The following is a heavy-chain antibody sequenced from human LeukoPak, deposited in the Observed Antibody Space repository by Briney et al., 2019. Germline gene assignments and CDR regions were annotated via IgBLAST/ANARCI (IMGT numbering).Heavy chain of an antibody. J-gene: IGHJ3*02. V-gene: IGHV4-59*08. CDR1: DDSISDYY. D-gene: IGHD6-13*01. CDR2: IHNSGTS. Sequence: SETLSLTCTVSDDSISDYYRGWIRQPPGKGLEWIGYIHNSGTSTYNLSLKSRVTISADTSKNQFSLKLSSVTAADTAVYYCAREEGSSWFNDAFDIWGQGTMVTVSS. CDR3: AREEGSSWFNDAFDI.